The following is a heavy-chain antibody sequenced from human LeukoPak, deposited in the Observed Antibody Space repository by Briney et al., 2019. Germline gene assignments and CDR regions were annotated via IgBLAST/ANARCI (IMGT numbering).Heavy chain of an antibody. D-gene: IGHD3/OR15-3a*01. Sequence: PSETLSLTCSVSDDSIRSSSYYWSWIRQPPGRGLEWIGYIYYSGNTNYNPSLKSRVTISVDRSKNQFSLKLSSVTAADTAVYYCARDLDLGRLDYWGQGTLVTVSS. CDR3: ARDLDLGRLDY. CDR1: DDSIRSSSYY. V-gene: IGHV4-61*01. CDR2: IYYSGNT. J-gene: IGHJ4*02.